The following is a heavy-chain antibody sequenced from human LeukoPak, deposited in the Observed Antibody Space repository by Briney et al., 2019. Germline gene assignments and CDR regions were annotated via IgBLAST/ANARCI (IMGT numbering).Heavy chain of an antibody. Sequence: ASVKVSCKASGYTFTSYAMHWVRQAPGQRLEWMGWINAGNGNTKYSQKFQGRVTITRDTSASTAYMELSSLRSEDTAVYYCARESGRWLTYYYYWGQGTLVTVSS. CDR2: INAGNGNT. V-gene: IGHV1-3*01. J-gene: IGHJ4*02. CDR1: GYTFTSYA. CDR3: ARESGRWLTYYYY. D-gene: IGHD3-9*01.